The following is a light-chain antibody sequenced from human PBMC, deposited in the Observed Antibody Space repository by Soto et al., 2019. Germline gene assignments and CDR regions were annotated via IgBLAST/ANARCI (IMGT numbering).Light chain of an antibody. CDR1: RTISTY. CDR3: QQSNSMPWT. V-gene: IGKV1-39*01. CDR2: SAS. J-gene: IGKJ1*01. Sequence: DIQMAQSPSSLSAFVGDRVTITCRASRTISTYLNWYQKKPGRAPRLLIHSASSLQSGIPSRFPGRGSGTEFTLTISGLQPEDLATYYCQQSNSMPWTFGPGTEV.